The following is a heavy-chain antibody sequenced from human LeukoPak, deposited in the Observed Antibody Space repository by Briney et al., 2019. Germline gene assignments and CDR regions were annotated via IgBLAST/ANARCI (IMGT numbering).Heavy chain of an antibody. CDR1: GFTLSSYW. Sequence: GRSLRLSCAASGFTLSSYWMHWVRQAPGKGLVWVSRINADGSSASYADSVEGRFTISRDNAKNTLYLQMNSLRAEDTAMYYCARDYGRSRDYGLDVWGQGTTVTVSS. J-gene: IGHJ6*02. CDR2: INADGSSA. CDR3: ARDYGRSRDYGLDV. D-gene: IGHD3-10*01. V-gene: IGHV3-74*01.